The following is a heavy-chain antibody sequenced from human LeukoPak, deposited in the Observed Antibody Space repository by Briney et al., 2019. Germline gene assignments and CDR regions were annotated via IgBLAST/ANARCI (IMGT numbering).Heavy chain of an antibody. CDR3: ATDGSCINDVCHGDFDY. J-gene: IGHJ4*02. D-gene: IGHD2-8*01. CDR2: ISGSGGST. Sequence: GGSLRLSCAVSGFILSSYVMRWVRQAPGKGLEWVSTISGSGGSTYYADSVKGRFTISRDNSKNTVYLQMNSLRAEDTAVYYCATDGSCINDVCHGDFDYWGQGTLVTVSS. V-gene: IGHV3-23*01. CDR1: GFILSSYV.